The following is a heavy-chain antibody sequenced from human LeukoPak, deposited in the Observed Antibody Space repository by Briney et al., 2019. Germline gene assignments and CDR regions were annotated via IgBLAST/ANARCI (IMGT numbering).Heavy chain of an antibody. CDR2: IRYDGSNK. D-gene: IGHD3-16*02. V-gene: IGHV3-30*02. CDR3: AKDAVITPYYYYSYGMDV. Sequence: GGSLRLSCAASGFTLSSYGMHWVRQAPGKGLEWVAFIRYDGSNKYYADSVKGRFTISRDNSKNTLYLQMNSLRAEDTAVYYCAKDAVITPYYYYSYGMDVWGQGTTVTVSS. J-gene: IGHJ6*02. CDR1: GFTLSSYG.